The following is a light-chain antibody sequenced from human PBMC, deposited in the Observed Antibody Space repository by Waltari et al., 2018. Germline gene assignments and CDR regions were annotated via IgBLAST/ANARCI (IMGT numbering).Light chain of an antibody. CDR1: SPNIGHNY. V-gene: IGLV1-51*01. J-gene: IGLJ3*02. CDR2: ENN. Sequence: QSVLTQPPSVSAAPGQRVTISCSGGSPNIGHNYVSWYQQFPGTAPKLLIYENNKRPSGIPDRFSGSKSGTSATLDIHGLQTGDEANYYCGTWDSSLSVGVLGGGTKVTVL. CDR3: GTWDSSLSVGV.